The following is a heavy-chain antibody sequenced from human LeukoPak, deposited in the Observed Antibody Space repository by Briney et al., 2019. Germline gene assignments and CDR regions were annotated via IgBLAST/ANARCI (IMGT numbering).Heavy chain of an antibody. D-gene: IGHD2-21*02. V-gene: IGHV4-38-2*02. CDR2: IYHSGST. J-gene: IGHJ5*02. CDR1: GYSISSGYY. Sequence: PSETLSLTCTVSGYSISSGYYWGWIRQPPGKGLEWIGSIYHSGSTYYNPSLKSRLTISVDTSKNQFSLKLSSVTAADTAVYYCARTYMTSARFDPWGQGTLVTVSS. CDR3: ARTYMTSARFDP.